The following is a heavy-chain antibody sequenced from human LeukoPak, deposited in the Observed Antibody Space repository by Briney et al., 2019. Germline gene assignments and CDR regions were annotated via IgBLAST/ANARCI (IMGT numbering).Heavy chain of an antibody. CDR2: INPSGGST. J-gene: IGHJ4*02. D-gene: IGHD6-19*01. CDR1: GYTFTSYY. V-gene: IGHV1-46*01. Sequence: ASVKVSCQASGYTFTSYYMHGVRQAPGQGLEWMGIINPSGGSTSYAQKFQGRLTMTRDMSTSTVYVELSSLRSEDTAVYYCARERRAVAGIFDYWGQGTLVTVSS. CDR3: ARERRAVAGIFDY.